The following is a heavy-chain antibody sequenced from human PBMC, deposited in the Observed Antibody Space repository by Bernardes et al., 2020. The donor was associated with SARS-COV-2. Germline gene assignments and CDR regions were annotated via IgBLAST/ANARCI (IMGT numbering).Heavy chain of an antibody. Sequence: SETLSLTCTVSGGSISSSSYYWGWIRQPPGKGLEWIGSIYYSGSTYYNPSLKSRVTISVDTSKNQFSLKLSSVTAADTAVYYCARRRFYGDYDRHYFDYWGQGTLVTVSS. CDR3: ARRRFYGDYDRHYFDY. CDR2: IYYSGST. J-gene: IGHJ4*02. V-gene: IGHV4-39*01. D-gene: IGHD4-17*01. CDR1: GGSISSSSYY.